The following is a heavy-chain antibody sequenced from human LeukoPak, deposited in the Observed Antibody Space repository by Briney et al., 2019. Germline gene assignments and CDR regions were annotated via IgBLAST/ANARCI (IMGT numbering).Heavy chain of an antibody. V-gene: IGHV3-48*02. CDR1: GFTFSSYS. J-gene: IGHJ4*02. CDR3: AREGGPYRPLDY. Sequence: GGSLRLSCAASGFTFSSYSMNWVRQAPGKGLEWVSYISGSGRTIYYADSVKGRFTISRDNAKNSLYLQITSLRDEDTAVYYCAREGGPYRPLDYSGQGTLVTVSS. CDR2: ISGSGRTI.